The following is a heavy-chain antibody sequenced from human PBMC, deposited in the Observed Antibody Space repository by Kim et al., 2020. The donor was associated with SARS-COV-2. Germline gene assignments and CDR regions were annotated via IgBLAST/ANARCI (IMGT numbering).Heavy chain of an antibody. CDR3: ARGGGLEMATTHFDY. CDR1: GGSFSGYY. Sequence: SETLSLTCAVYGGSFSGYYWSWIRQPPGKGLEWIGEINHSGSTNYNPSLKSRVTISVDTSKNQFSLKLSSVTAADTAVYYCARGGGLEMATTHFDYWGQGTLVTVSS. D-gene: IGHD5-12*01. J-gene: IGHJ4*02. CDR2: INHSGST. V-gene: IGHV4-34*01.